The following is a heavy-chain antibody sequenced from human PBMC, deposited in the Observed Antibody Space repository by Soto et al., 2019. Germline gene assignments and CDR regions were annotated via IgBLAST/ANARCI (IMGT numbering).Heavy chain of an antibody. D-gene: IGHD6-6*01. V-gene: IGHV3-33*01. Sequence: PGGSLRLSCAASGFTFSSYGMHWVRQAPGKGLEWVAVIWYDGSNKYYADSVKGRFTISRDNSKNTLYLQMNSLRAEDTAVYYCARAHGGEKNSSSAYYYYYGMDVSGQGTTVTVSS. J-gene: IGHJ6*02. CDR2: IWYDGSNK. CDR1: GFTFSSYG. CDR3: ARAHGGEKNSSSAYYYYYGMDV.